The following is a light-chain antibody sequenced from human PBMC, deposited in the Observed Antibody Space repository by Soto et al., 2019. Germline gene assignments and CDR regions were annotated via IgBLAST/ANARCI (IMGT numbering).Light chain of an antibody. V-gene: IGLV2-14*01. CDR1: GSDVGGSNY. CDR2: DVI. J-gene: IGLJ1*01. CDR3: CSYTSSGIFV. Sequence: QSVLTQPASVSGSPGQSITISCTGTGSDVGGSNYVSWYQQFPFKAPKLMIFDVIKRPSGVSTRFSGSKSGNTASLTISGLQAEDEDDYYCCSYTSSGIFVFGLGTKVTVL.